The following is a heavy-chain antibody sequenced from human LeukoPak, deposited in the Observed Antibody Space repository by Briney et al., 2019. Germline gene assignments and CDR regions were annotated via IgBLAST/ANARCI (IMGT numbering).Heavy chain of an antibody. Sequence: SETLSLTCTVSGGSISSYYWSWIRQPPGKGLEWIGYIYYSGSTNYNPSLKSRVTISVDTSKNQFSLKLSSVTAADTAVYYCAGRLPLAYCGGDCYSGAFDIWGQGTMVTVSS. CDR2: IYYSGST. D-gene: IGHD2-21*02. CDR3: AGRLPLAYCGGDCYSGAFDI. V-gene: IGHV4-59*01. J-gene: IGHJ3*02. CDR1: GGSISSYY.